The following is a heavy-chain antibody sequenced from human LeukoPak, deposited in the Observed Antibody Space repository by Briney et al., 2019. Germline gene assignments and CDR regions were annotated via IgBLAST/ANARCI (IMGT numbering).Heavy chain of an antibody. CDR1: GYTFTDYY. CDR3: AKTYYTVSDGMDV. V-gene: IGHV1-2*02. Sequence: ASVKVSCKASGYTFTDYYMHWVRQAPGQGLEWMGWINHNSGGTNYAQKFQGRVTMTRDTSISTAYMELNRLRSDDTAVYYCAKTYYTVSDGMDVWGQGTTVTVSS. D-gene: IGHD2-2*02. CDR2: INHNSGGT. J-gene: IGHJ6*02.